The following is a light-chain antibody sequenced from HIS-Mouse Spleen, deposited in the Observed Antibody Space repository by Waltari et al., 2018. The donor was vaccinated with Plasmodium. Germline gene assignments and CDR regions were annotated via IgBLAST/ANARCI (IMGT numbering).Light chain of an antibody. CDR3: QQYNSYSWT. Sequence: DIQMTQSPSTLSASVGDRVTITCRASQSISSWLAWYQQKPGKAPKLLIYKASSLESGGPSRFSGSGSVTEFTLTISSLQPDDFATYYCQQYNSYSWTFGQGTKVEIK. CDR1: QSISSW. J-gene: IGKJ1*01. CDR2: KAS. V-gene: IGKV1-5*03.